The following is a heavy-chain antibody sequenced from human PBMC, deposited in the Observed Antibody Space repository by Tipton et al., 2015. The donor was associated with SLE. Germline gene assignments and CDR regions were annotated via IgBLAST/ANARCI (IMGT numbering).Heavy chain of an antibody. CDR1: GFTFSSYS. CDR2: ISSSSSTI. D-gene: IGHD3-22*01. Sequence: GSLRLSCAASGFTFSSYSMNWVRQAPGKGLEWVSYISSSSSTIYYADSVKGRFTISRDNAKNSLYLQMNRLRAEDTAVYYCARDAPSSSGYYSAFDIWGQGTMVTVSS. V-gene: IGHV3-48*01. J-gene: IGHJ3*02. CDR3: ARDAPSSSGYYSAFDI.